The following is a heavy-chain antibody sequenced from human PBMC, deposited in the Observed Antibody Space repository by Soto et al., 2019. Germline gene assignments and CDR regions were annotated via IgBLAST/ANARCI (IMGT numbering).Heavy chain of an antibody. Sequence: QVQLQQWGAGLLKPSETLSLTCAVYGGSLSGYYWSWIRQPPGKGLEWIGEINRSGSTNYIPSLKSRVIISVDTSKNQLSLKLSSVTAADTAVYYCARGLLGGAATWGQGTLVTVSS. V-gene: IGHV4-34*01. CDR2: INRSGST. J-gene: IGHJ5*02. D-gene: IGHD3-16*01. CDR3: ARGLLGGAAT. CDR1: GGSLSGYY.